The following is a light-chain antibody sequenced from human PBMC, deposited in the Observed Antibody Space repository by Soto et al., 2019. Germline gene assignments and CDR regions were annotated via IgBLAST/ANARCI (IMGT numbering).Light chain of an antibody. J-gene: IGKJ4*01. Sequence: DLVMTQTPLSSPVTLGQPASISCRASQSLVHSDGNTYLNWLHQRPGQPPILLIYRISNRFSGVPDRISGSGAGTDFKLKISRVEAEDVGVYYFIQATQFPRLTFGGGTKVEIK. CDR1: QSLVHSDGNTY. CDR2: RIS. CDR3: IQATQFPRLT. V-gene: IGKV2-24*01.